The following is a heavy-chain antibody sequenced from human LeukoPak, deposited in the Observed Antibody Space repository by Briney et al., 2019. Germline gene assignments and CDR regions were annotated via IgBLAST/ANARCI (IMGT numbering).Heavy chain of an antibody. CDR1: GFTLSNSW. CDR3: ARMVRLDY. V-gene: IGHV3-7*02. D-gene: IGHD3-10*01. Sequence: GGSLRLSCAASGFTLSNSWMSWVRQAPGKGLEWVANIKQDGSEKYYVDSVKGRFCISRDNAKNSLYLQMNSLRAEDTAVYYCARMVRLDYWGQGTLVTVSS. J-gene: IGHJ4*02. CDR2: IKQDGSEK.